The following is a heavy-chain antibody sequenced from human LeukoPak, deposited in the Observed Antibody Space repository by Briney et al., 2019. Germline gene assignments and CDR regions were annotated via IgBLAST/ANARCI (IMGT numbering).Heavy chain of an antibody. CDR1: GFPFSNYA. Sequence: PGGSLRLSCAASGFPFSNYAMSWVRQAPGKGLEWVSSLISSGTTTYYADSVKGRFTISRGNSKNTLYLQMNSLRAEDTAVYYCARHNTYYDILTGYLNWYFDLWGRGTLVTVSS. CDR3: ARHNTYYDILTGYLNWYFDL. J-gene: IGHJ2*01. V-gene: IGHV3-23*01. CDR2: LISSGTTT. D-gene: IGHD3-9*01.